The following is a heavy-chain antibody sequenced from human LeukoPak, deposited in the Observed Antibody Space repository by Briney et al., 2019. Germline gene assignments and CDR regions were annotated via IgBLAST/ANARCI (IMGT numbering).Heavy chain of an antibody. J-gene: IGHJ4*02. D-gene: IGHD1-26*01. Sequence: GGSLRLSCAASGFTFSSYAMHWVRQAPGKGLEWVAVISYDGSNKYYADSVKGRFTIFRDNSKNTLYLQMNSLRAEDTAVYYCARPKYSGSYGIFDYWGQGTLVTVSS. CDR2: ISYDGSNK. CDR1: GFTFSSYA. V-gene: IGHV3-30-3*01. CDR3: ARPKYSGSYGIFDY.